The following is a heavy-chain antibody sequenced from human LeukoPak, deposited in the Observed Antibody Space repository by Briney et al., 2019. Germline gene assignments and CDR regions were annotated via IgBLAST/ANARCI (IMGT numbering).Heavy chain of an antibody. V-gene: IGHV4-34*01. CDR2: INHSGST. D-gene: IGHD3-3*01. J-gene: IGHJ6*03. Sequence: PSETLSLTCAVYGGSFSGYYWSWIRQPPGKGLERIGEINHSGSTNYNPSLKSRVTISVDTSKNQFSLKLSSVTAADTAVYYCARGGLRFLEWLLPDYYYYYMDVWGKGTTVTVSS. CDR3: ARGGLRFLEWLLPDYYYYYMDV. CDR1: GGSFSGYY.